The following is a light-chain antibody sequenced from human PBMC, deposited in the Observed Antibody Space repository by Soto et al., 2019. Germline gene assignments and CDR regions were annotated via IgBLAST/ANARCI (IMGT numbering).Light chain of an antibody. CDR3: SSYTISSTYV. CDR2: DVN. J-gene: IGLJ1*01. V-gene: IGLV2-18*02. Sequence: QSALTQPPSVSGSPEQSVAISRTGTSSDVGSYNRVSWYQQPPATAPKLMIYDVNNRPSGVPDRFSGSKSGNTASLTISGLQAEDEADYYCSSYTISSTYVFGTGTKVTVL. CDR1: SSDVGSYNR.